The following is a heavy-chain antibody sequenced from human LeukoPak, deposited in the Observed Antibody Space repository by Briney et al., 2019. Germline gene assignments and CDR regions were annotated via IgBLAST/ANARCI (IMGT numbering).Heavy chain of an antibody. CDR2: IYTSGST. CDR3: ARDLSVRGFYYMDV. Sequence: PSETLSLTCTVSGGSISSYYWSWIRQPAGKGLEWIGRIYTSGSTNYNPSLKSRVTMSVDTSKNQFSLKLSSVTAADTAVYYCARDLSVRGFYYMDVWGKGTTVTVSS. D-gene: IGHD3-10*01. J-gene: IGHJ6*03. V-gene: IGHV4-4*07. CDR1: GGSISSYY.